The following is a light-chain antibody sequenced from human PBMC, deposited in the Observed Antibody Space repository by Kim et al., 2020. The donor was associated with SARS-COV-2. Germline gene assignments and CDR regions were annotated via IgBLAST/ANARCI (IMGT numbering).Light chain of an antibody. J-gene: IGLJ3*02. CDR3: HSWDSSGNHWV. V-gene: IGLV3-19*02. Sequence: SSELTQDPAVSVALGQTVSVTCQGDSLRTYFASWYQLKPGQAPLRVIYANNYRPSGIPDRFSGSTSGNTASLTITGTQAEDEADYYCHSWDSSGNHWVFGGGTKVTVL. CDR2: ANN. CDR1: SLRTYF.